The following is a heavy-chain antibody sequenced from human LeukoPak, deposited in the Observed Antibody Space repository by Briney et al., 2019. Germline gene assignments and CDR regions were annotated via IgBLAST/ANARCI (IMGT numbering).Heavy chain of an antibody. CDR3: AKDYYYDSSGYSQAFDY. D-gene: IGHD3-22*01. J-gene: IGHJ4*02. CDR2: ISGSGCST. CDR1: GFTFSSYA. Sequence: QPGGSLRLSCAASGFTFSSYAMLWVRQAPGRGLEGVSAISGSGCSTYYADSVKGRFTISRDNSKNTLYLQMNSLRADDTAVYYCAKDYYYDSSGYSQAFDYWGQGTLVTVSS. V-gene: IGHV3-23*01.